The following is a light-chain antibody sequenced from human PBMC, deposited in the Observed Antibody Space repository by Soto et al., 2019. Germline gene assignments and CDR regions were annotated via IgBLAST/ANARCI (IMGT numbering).Light chain of an antibody. V-gene: IGKV3-15*01. CDR3: QQYNNGPPWT. CDR1: QSVSSN. CDR2: GAS. Sequence: EIVMTQSPATLSVSPGERATLSCRASQSVSSNLAWYQQKPGQAPRLLIYGASTRATASPARFSGSGSGTEFTLTISSLQSEDFVVYYCQQYNNGPPWTFGQGTKVEIK. J-gene: IGKJ1*01.